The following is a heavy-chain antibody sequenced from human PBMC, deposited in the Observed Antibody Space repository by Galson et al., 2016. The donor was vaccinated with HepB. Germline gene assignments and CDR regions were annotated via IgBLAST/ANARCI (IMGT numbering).Heavy chain of an antibody. CDR3: ARGGYDFWSGYVPSTNWFDP. CDR1: GFTFSTYS. D-gene: IGHD3-3*01. J-gene: IGHJ5*02. CDR2: ISSSSTYI. V-gene: IGHV3-21*01. Sequence: SLRLSCAASGFTFSTYSMNWVRQAPGKGLEWVSSISSSSTYIYYADSVKGRFTISRDNAKNSLYLQMNSLRAEDTAVYYCARGGYDFWSGYVPSTNWFDPWGQGTLVTVSS.